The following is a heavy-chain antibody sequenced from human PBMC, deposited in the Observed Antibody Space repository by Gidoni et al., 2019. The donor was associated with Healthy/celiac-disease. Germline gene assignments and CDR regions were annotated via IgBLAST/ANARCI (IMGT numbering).Heavy chain of an antibody. CDR1: GYTFTSYY. Sequence: QVQLVQSGAEVKKPGASVKVSCKASGYTFTSYYMHWVRQDPGQGLEWMGIINPSGGSTSYAQKFQGSVTMTRDTSTSTVYMELSSLRSEDTAVYYCATAPVSRDGYSDFDYWGQGTLVTVSS. CDR3: ATAPVSRDGYSDFDY. J-gene: IGHJ4*02. D-gene: IGHD4-4*01. CDR2: INPSGGST. V-gene: IGHV1-46*03.